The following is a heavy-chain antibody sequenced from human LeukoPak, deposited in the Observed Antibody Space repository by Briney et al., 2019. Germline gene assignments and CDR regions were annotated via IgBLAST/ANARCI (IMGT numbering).Heavy chain of an antibody. CDR1: RFTFSTYG. CDR2: IRYDGSNK. D-gene: IGHD5-24*01. J-gene: IGHJ4*02. CDR3: AKVDGYNVGY. Sequence: GGPLRLSCAASRFTFSTYGMHWVRQAPGKGLEWVAFIRYDGSNKYYADPVKGRFTISRDNSKNTLYLQMNSLRAEDTAVYYCAKVDGYNVGYWGQGTLVTVSS. V-gene: IGHV3-30*02.